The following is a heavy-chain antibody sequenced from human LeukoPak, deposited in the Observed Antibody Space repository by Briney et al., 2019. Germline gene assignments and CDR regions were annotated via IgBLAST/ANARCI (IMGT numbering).Heavy chain of an antibody. J-gene: IGHJ4*02. CDR2: IKQDGSEK. V-gene: IGHV3-7*01. D-gene: IGHD6-6*01. Sequence: GGSLRLSCAASGFTFSSYWMSWVRQAPGKGLEWVANIKQDGSEKYYVDSVKGRFTISRDNAKNSLYLQMNSLRAEDTAVYYCVGGIAARKLYYFDYWGQGTLVTVSS. CDR1: GFTFSSYW. CDR3: VGGIAARKLYYFDY.